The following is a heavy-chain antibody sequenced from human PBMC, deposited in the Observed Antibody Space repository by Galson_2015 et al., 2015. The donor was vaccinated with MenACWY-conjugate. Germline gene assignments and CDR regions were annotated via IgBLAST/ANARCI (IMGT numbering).Heavy chain of an antibody. CDR1: GYNFANYW. CDR3: ATHVRCTNTDCYNASDY. CDR2: VFPGDSET. J-gene: IGHJ4*02. D-gene: IGHD2-2*02. V-gene: IGHV5-51*01. Sequence: QSGAEVKKPGETLKIFCTGSGYNFANYWIAWVRQMPGKGLERMGVVFPGDSETRYSPAFQGQVTISADKSINTAYLQWSSLKASDTAIYYCATHVRCTNTDCYNASDYWGQRTLVPVSP.